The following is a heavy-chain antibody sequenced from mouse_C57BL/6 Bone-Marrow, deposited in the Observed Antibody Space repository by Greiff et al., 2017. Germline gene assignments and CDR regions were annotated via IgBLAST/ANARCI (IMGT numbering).Heavy chain of an antibody. CDR2: ISDGGSYT. CDR3: AREGYYGSSHY. J-gene: IGHJ2*01. CDR1: GFTFSSYA. D-gene: IGHD1-1*01. V-gene: IGHV5-4*03. Sequence: MLVESGGGLVKPGGSLKLSCAASGFTFSSYAMSWVRQTPEKRLEWVATISDGGSYTYYPDNVKGRFTISRDNAKNNLYLQMSHLKSEDTAMYYCAREGYYGSSHYWGQGTTLTVSS.